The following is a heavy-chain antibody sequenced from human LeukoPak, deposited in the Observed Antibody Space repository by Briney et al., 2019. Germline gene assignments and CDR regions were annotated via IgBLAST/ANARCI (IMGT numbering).Heavy chain of an antibody. J-gene: IGHJ3*02. CDR3: ARWDPLIAVAHAVDAFDI. V-gene: IGHV4-59*08. CDR2: IYYSGST. CDR1: GGSISSYC. Sequence: SETLSLTCTVSGGSISSYCWSWIRQPPGKGLEWIGYIYYSGSTNYNPSLKSRVTISVDTSKNQFSLKLSSVTAADTAVYYCARWDPLIAVAHAVDAFDIWGQGTMVTVSS. D-gene: IGHD6-19*01.